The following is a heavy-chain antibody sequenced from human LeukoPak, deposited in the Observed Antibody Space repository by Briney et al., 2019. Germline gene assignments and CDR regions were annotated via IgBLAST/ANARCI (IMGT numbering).Heavy chain of an antibody. CDR2: ISGSGGST. V-gene: IGHV3-23*01. CDR3: AKDGFSSSWYYFDY. D-gene: IGHD6-13*01. Sequence: GGSLRLSCAASGFTFSSYAMSWVRQAPGKGLDWVSAISGSGGSTYYADSVKGRFTISRDNSKNTLYLQMNSLRAEDTAVYYCAKDGFSSSWYYFDYWGQGTLVTVSS. J-gene: IGHJ4*02. CDR1: GFTFSSYA.